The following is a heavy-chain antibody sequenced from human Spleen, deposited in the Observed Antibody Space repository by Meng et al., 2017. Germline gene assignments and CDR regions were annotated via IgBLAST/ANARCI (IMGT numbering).Heavy chain of an antibody. V-gene: IGHV4-39*07. J-gene: IGHJ6*02. D-gene: IGHD2-15*01. Sequence: SETLSLTCTVSGGSISSSSYYWGWIRQPPGKGLEWIGSIYHSGSTYYNPSLKSRVTISVDTSKNQFSLKLSSVTAADTAVYYCARDMVGCSGGSCYYPTYGMDVWGQGTTVT. CDR3: ARDMVGCSGGSCYYPTYGMDV. CDR1: GGSISSSSYY. CDR2: IYHSGST.